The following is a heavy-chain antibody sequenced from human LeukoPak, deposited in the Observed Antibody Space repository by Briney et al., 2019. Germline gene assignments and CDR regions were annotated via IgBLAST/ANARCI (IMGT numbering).Heavy chain of an antibody. Sequence: SETLSLTCTLSGDSLSSNSHYWGWIRHSPGKGLEWIGCIYYSGSTYYNPSLKSRVTISVDTSKNQFSLELRSVTAADTAIYYCARNMTAVARLDVFDIWGPGTMVTVSS. CDR1: GDSLSSNSHY. D-gene: IGHD4-17*01. CDR3: ARNMTAVARLDVFDI. V-gene: IGHV4-39*01. J-gene: IGHJ3*02. CDR2: IYYSGST.